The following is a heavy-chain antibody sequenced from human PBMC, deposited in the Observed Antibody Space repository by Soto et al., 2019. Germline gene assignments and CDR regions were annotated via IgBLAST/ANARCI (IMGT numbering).Heavy chain of an antibody. V-gene: IGHV3-72*01. CDR3: TRLRLGSSRSSDY. J-gene: IGHJ4*01. Sequence: EVQLVESGGGLVQPEGSLRLSCAASGFTFSDHYMDWVRQAPGKGLEGVGRIKNKANSYTTEYAGPVKGRFIISRDGSKIEVFMQMNRLKTDDTAVYYCTRLRLGSSRSSDYWGHGILVTVSS. D-gene: IGHD6-19*01. CDR2: IKNKANSYTT. CDR1: GFTFSDHY.